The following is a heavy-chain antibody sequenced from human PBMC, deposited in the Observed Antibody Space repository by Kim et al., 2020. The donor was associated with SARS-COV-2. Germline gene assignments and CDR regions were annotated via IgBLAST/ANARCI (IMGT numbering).Heavy chain of an antibody. CDR1: GFTFSSYS. CDR3: AREVGYAVVVTDGGTFDAFDI. Sequence: GGSLRLSCAASGFTFSSYSMNWVRQAPGKGLEWVSSSSSSSSYIYYADSVKGRFTISRDNAKNSLYLQMNSLRAEDTAVYYCAREVGYAVVVTDGGTFDAFDIWGQGTMVTVSS. D-gene: IGHD2-21*02. J-gene: IGHJ3*02. V-gene: IGHV3-21*04. CDR2: SSSSSSYI.